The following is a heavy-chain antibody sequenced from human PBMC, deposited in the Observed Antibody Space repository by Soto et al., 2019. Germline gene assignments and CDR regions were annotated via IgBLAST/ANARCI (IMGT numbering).Heavy chain of an antibody. CDR1: GYTFTSYY. V-gene: IGHV1-46*01. J-gene: IGHJ5*02. Sequence: ASVKVSCKASGYTFTSYYMHWVRQAPGQGLEWMGIINPSGGSTSYAQKFQGRVTMTRDTSTSTVYMELSSLRSEDTAVYYCATELKVGWFDPWGQATLVTVSS. CDR2: INPSGGST. CDR3: ATELKVGWFDP. D-gene: IGHD1-7*01.